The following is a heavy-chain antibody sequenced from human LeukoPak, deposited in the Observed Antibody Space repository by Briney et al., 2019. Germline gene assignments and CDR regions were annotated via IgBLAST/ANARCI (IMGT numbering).Heavy chain of an antibody. CDR3: ATDTHYYDSSGFAFWI. CDR1: GFTFGDYA. CDR2: IRYDGSNK. Sequence: PGGSLRLSCTASGFTFGDYAMSWVRQAPGKGLEWVAFIRYDGSNKYYADSVKGRFTISRDNSKNTLYLQMNSLRAEDTAVYYCATDTHYYDSSGFAFWIWGQGTMVTVSS. D-gene: IGHD3-22*01. V-gene: IGHV3-30*02. J-gene: IGHJ3*02.